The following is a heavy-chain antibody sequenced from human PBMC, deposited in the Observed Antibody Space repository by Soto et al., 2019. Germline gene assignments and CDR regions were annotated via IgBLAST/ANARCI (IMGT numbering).Heavy chain of an antibody. CDR3: ANRDTSMVTRYYYGMDV. V-gene: IGHV3-23*01. CDR1: GFAFSSYA. J-gene: IGHJ6*02. Sequence: GGSLRLSCAASGFAFSSYAMSCVRQAPGKGLEWVSAISDSGENTYYADSVRGRFTISRDNSKNTLYLLMNSLRADDTAVYYCANRDTSMVTRYYYGMDVWGQGTLVTVS. CDR2: ISDSGENT. D-gene: IGHD5-18*01.